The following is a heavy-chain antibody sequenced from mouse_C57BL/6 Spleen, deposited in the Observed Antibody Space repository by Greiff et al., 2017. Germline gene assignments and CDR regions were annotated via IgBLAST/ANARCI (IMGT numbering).Heavy chain of an antibody. CDR2: IDPANGNT. Sequence: VQLQQSVAELVRPGASVKLSCTASGFNIKNTYMHWVKQRPEQGLEWIGRIDPANGNTKYAPKFQGKATITADTSSNTAYMQLSSLTSEAATIYYCAMTTVVATEAMDYWGQGTSVTVSS. CDR3: AMTTVVATEAMDY. V-gene: IGHV14-3*01. D-gene: IGHD1-1*01. CDR1: GFNIKNTY. J-gene: IGHJ4*01.